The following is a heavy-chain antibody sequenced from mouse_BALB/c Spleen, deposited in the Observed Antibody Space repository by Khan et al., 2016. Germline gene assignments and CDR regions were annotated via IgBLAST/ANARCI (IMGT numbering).Heavy chain of an antibody. CDR1: GFNIKDTY. D-gene: IGHD2-1*01. J-gene: IGHJ4*01. Sequence: VQLLQPGAELVKPGASVKLSCTVSGFNIKDTYIHWVRQRPEQGLEWSGRIDPANENTDYDPKFWGRATVTADTSSNTAYLHFSSLTSEDTADHYCSRRRRLLAMDYWGQGTSVTVSS. CDR3: SRRRRLLAMDY. V-gene: IGHV14-3*02. CDR2: IDPANENT.